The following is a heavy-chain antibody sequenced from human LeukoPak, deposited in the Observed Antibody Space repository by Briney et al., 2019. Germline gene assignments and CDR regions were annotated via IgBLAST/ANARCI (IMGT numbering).Heavy chain of an antibody. V-gene: IGHV3-53*01. D-gene: IGHD1-26*01. CDR2: IYSGGST. J-gene: IGHJ3*02. Sequence: GSLRLSCAASGFTVSSNYMSWVRQAPGKGLEWVSVIYSGGSTYYADSVKGRFTISRDNSKNTLYLQMNSLRAEDTAVYYCARVLWELLAFDIWGQGTMVTVSS. CDR1: GFTVSSNY. CDR3: ARVLWELLAFDI.